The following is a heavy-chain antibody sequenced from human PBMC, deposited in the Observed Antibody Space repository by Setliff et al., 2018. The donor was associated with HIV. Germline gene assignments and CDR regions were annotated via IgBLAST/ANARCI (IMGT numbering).Heavy chain of an antibody. J-gene: IGHJ4*02. CDR2: MNPNSANT. V-gene: IGHV1-8*01. CDR3: VKVQGSGIVRYFDY. CDR1: GYTFTRYD. Sequence: GASVKVSCKASGYTFTRYDINWVRQATGQGPEWMGWMNPNSANTGYAQKFQGRVTMTRNTSISTAYMELSSLTDADTALYYCVKVQGSGIVRYFDYWGQGTLVTVSS. D-gene: IGHD3-22*01.